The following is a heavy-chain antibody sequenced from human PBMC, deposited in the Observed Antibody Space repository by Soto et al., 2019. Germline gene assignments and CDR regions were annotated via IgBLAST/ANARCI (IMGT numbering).Heavy chain of an antibody. CDR3: ARGQQLVRLLNYYSGMDV. Sequence: SQTLSLTCAISGDSVSSNSAAWNWIRQSPSRGLEWLGRTYYRSKWYNDYAVSVKSRITINPDTSKNQFSLQLNSVTPEDTAVYYCARGQQLVRLLNYYSGMDVWGQVTTVTVSS. V-gene: IGHV6-1*01. CDR2: TYYRSKWYN. J-gene: IGHJ6*02. D-gene: IGHD6-13*01. CDR1: GDSVSSNSAA.